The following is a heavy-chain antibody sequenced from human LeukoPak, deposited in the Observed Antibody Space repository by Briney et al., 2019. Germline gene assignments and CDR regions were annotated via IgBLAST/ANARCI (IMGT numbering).Heavy chain of an antibody. CDR3: ARGSGITTGTKYYFDY. Sequence: PGGSLRLSCAASGFTFSSSGMSWVRQAPGKGLEWVSGISGSGTSTYYADSMKGRFTISRDNSKNTLYLQMNSLRAEDTAVYYCARGSGITTGTKYYFDYWGQGTLVTVSS. V-gene: IGHV3-23*01. CDR1: GFTFSSSG. D-gene: IGHD1-1*01. J-gene: IGHJ4*02. CDR2: ISGSGTST.